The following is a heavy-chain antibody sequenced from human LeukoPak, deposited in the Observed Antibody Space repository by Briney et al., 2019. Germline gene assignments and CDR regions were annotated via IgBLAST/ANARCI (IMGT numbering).Heavy chain of an antibody. Sequence: PSETLSLTCAVYGGSFSAYYWSWIRQPPGKGLEWIGSIYYSGSTYYNPSLKSRVTISVDTSKNQFSLKLSSVTAADTAVYYCAKSLAAGMYPDAFDIWGQGTMVTVSS. V-gene: IGHV4-34*01. D-gene: IGHD6-13*01. CDR3: AKSLAAGMYPDAFDI. J-gene: IGHJ3*02. CDR1: GGSFSAYY. CDR2: IYYSGST.